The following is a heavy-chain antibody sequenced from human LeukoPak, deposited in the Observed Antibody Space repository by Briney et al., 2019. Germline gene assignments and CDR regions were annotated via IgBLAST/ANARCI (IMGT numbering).Heavy chain of an antibody. J-gene: IGHJ4*02. D-gene: IGHD3-10*01. CDR2: IYYSGRT. CDR1: GDSIISSSYY. CDR3: ARLYSGTRPPDY. Sequence: SETLSLTCSVSGDSIISSSYYWGWIRQPPGKGLEWIGGIYYSGRTYYNPSLKSRVTISIDTSRSQFSLKLSSVTAADTAVHYCARLYSGTRPPDYWGQGTLVTVSS. V-gene: IGHV4-39*01.